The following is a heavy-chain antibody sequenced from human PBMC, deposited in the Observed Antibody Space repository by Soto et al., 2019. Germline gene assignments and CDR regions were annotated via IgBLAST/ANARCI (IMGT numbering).Heavy chain of an antibody. Sequence: TCAVYGGSFSGYYWSWIRQPPGKGLEWIGEINHSGSTNYNPSLKSRVTISVDTSKNQFSLKLSSVTAADTAVYYCARERPGYCSGGSCLWFDPWGQGTLVTVSS. CDR1: GGSFSGYY. V-gene: IGHV4-34*01. D-gene: IGHD2-15*01. CDR3: ARERPGYCSGGSCLWFDP. J-gene: IGHJ5*02. CDR2: INHSGST.